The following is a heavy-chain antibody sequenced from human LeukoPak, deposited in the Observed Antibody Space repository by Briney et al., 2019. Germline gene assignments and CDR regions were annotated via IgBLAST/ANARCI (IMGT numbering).Heavy chain of an antibody. CDR2: IRNDGSTK. CDR1: GFTFSNYG. Sequence: GGSLRLSCAASGFTFSNYGMHWVRQAPGKGLEWVAFIRNDGSTKYYVDSVKGRFVISRDNSKNMLYLQMNSLRAEDTAVYYCASSRGYYDSSGDYWGQGTLVTVSS. D-gene: IGHD3-22*01. V-gene: IGHV3-30*02. CDR3: ASSRGYYDSSGDY. J-gene: IGHJ4*02.